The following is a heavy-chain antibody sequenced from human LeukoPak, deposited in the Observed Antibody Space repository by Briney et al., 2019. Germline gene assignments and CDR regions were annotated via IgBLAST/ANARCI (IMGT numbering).Heavy chain of an antibody. V-gene: IGHV3-48*04. D-gene: IGHD3-10*02. J-gene: IGHJ6*04. Sequence: GGSLRLSCAASGFTFSNYRMNWVRQAPGKGLEWVSYISSGSSTIYYADSVKGRFTISRDNAKNSLYLQMNSLRAEDTAVYYCAELGITMIGGVWGKGTTVTISS. CDR3: AELGITMIGGV. CDR1: GFTFSNYR. CDR2: ISSGSSTI.